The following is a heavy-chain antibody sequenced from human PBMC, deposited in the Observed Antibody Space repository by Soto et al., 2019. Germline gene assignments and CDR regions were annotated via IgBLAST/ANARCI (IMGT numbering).Heavy chain of an antibody. CDR3: ARSLRRVGATYYFDY. CDR1: GGSISSGDSY. J-gene: IGHJ4*02. D-gene: IGHD1-26*01. CDR2: IYYSGST. Sequence: SETLSLTCTVSGGSISSGDSYWSWIRQPPGKGLEWIGYIYYSGSTYYNPSLKSRVTISVDTSKNQFSLKLSSVTAADTAVYYCARSLRRVGATYYFDYWGQGTLVTVSS. V-gene: IGHV4-30-4*01.